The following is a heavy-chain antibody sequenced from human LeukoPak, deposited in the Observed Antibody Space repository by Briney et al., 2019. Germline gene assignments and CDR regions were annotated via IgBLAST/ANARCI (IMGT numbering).Heavy chain of an antibody. CDR3: ARGGEKSGFDY. Sequence: GGSLRLSCAASGFTFSTYSMNWVRQAPGKGLEWVSSISSRSTYIYYGDSMKGRFTISRDNAKNSLYLQVNSLRAEDTAVYYCARGGEKSGFDYWGQGTLVTVSS. CDR1: GFTFSTYS. J-gene: IGHJ4*02. V-gene: IGHV3-21*01. CDR2: ISSRSTYI. D-gene: IGHD3-16*01.